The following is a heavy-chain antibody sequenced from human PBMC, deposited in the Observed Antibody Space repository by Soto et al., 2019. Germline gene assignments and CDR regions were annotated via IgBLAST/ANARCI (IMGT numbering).Heavy chain of an antibody. J-gene: IGHJ4*02. Sequence: GASVKVSCKASGYTFTSYAMHWVRQAPGQRLEWMGWINAGNGNTKYSQKFQGRVTITRDTSASTAYMELSSLRPEDTAVYYCARDLENVHQLTHSMDDWGQGTLVTVSS. V-gene: IGHV1-3*01. CDR1: GYTFTSYA. CDR3: ARDLENVHQLTHSMDD. D-gene: IGHD2-2*01. CDR2: INAGNGNT.